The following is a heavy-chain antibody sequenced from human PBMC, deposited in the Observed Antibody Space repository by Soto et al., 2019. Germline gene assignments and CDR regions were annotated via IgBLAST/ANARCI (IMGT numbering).Heavy chain of an antibody. CDR1: GYSFTSYW. CDR2: IYPGDSDT. V-gene: IGHV5-51*01. CDR3: ARASMVRGALNWFDP. J-gene: IGHJ5*02. D-gene: IGHD3-10*01. Sequence: RGESLKISCKGSGYSFTSYWIGWVRQMPGKGLEWMGIIYPGDSDTRYSPSFQGQVTISADKSISTAYLQWSSLKASDTAMYYCARASMVRGALNWFDPWGQGTQVTVSS.